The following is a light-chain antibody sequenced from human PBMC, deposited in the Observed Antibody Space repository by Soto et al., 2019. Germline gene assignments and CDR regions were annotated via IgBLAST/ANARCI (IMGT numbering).Light chain of an antibody. CDR1: QSISSY. V-gene: IGKV1-39*01. Sequence: DIQMTQSPSSLSASVGDRVTITCRASQSISSYLNWYQQKPGKAPKLLIYAASSLQSGVPSRFSGSGSGTDFTLTICSLQPEDFATYYCQQSYSTLTFGGGTKVEIK. CDR3: QQSYSTLT. J-gene: IGKJ4*01. CDR2: AAS.